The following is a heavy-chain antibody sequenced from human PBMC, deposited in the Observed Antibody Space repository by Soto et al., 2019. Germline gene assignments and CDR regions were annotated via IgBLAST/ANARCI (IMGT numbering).Heavy chain of an antibody. CDR1: GYTFTSYG. V-gene: IGHV1-18*01. D-gene: IGHD6-13*01. J-gene: IGHJ3*02. Sequence: ASVKVSCKASGYTFTSYGISWVRQAPGQGLEWMGWISAYNGNTNYAQKLQGRVTMTTDTSTSTAYMELRSLRSDDTAVYYCARDRGTGYSSSWGDNDAFDIWGQGTMVTVSS. CDR3: ARDRGTGYSSSWGDNDAFDI. CDR2: ISAYNGNT.